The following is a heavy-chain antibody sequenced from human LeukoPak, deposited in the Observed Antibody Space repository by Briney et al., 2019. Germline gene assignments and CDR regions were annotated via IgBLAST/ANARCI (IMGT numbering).Heavy chain of an antibody. J-gene: IGHJ4*02. CDR3: ASQGGYCSGGSCYRSFDY. Sequence: SETLSLTCTVSGGSISSSSYYWGWIRQPPGKGLVWIGSIYYSGSTYYNPSLKSRVTISVDTSKNQFSLKLSSVTAADTAVYYCASQGGYCSGGSCYRSFDYWGQGTLVTVSS. CDR1: GGSISSSSYY. D-gene: IGHD2-15*01. CDR2: IYYSGST. V-gene: IGHV4-39*01.